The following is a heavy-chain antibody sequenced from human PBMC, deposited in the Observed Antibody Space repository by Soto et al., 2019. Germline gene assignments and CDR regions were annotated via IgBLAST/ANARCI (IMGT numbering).Heavy chain of an antibody. CDR2: IKGDETTT. D-gene: IGHD3-3*01. Sequence: EVQLVESGGGLVQPGESLRLSCAASGFTFSSYWIHWVRQSPGKGLVWVSRIKGDETTTNYADSVKGRFTISRDNAKNTVYLQVNSLRAEDTAVYYCARGAFGASYFDYWGQGALFTVSS. J-gene: IGHJ4*02. CDR1: GFTFSSYW. V-gene: IGHV3-74*01. CDR3: ARGAFGASYFDY.